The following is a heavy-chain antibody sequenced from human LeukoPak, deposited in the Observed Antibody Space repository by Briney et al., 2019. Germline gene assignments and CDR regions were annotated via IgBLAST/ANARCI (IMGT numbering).Heavy chain of an antibody. J-gene: IGHJ4*02. CDR1: GFTFSSYS. CDR2: ISSSSSYI. Sequence: GGSLRLSCAASGFTFSSYSMNCVRQAPGKGLEWVSSISSSSSYIYYADSVKGRFTISRDNAKNSLYLQMNSLRAEDTAVYYCARVKQKLVPSIDYWGQGTLVTVSS. D-gene: IGHD6-6*01. CDR3: ARVKQKLVPSIDY. V-gene: IGHV3-21*01.